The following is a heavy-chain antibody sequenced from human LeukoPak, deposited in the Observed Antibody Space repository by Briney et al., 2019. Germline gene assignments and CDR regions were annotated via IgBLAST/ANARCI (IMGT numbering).Heavy chain of an antibody. J-gene: IGHJ4*02. CDR3: ARATTYYYDSSGYLDY. Sequence: ASVKVSCKASGFIFTGYYMHWVRQAPGQGLEWMGWINPNSGGTKYAQKFQGRVTMTRDTSISTAYMDLSRLRSDDTAVYYCARATTYYYDSSGYLDYWGQGTLVTVSS. V-gene: IGHV1-2*02. D-gene: IGHD3-22*01. CDR2: INPNSGGT. CDR1: GFIFTGYY.